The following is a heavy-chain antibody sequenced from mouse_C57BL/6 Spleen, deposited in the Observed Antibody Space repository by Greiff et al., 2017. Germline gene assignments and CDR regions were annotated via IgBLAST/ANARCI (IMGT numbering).Heavy chain of an antibody. CDR2: IDPSDSYT. CDR3: ARIAYYYGSSSDV. CDR1: GYTFTSYW. J-gene: IGHJ1*03. Sequence: VQLQQPGAELVMPGASVKLSCKASGYTFTSYWMHWVKQRPGQGLEWIGEIDPSDSYTNYNQKFKGKSTLTVDKSSSTAYMQLSSLTAEDSAVYYCARIAYYYGSSSDVWGTGTTVTVSS. D-gene: IGHD1-1*01. V-gene: IGHV1-69*01.